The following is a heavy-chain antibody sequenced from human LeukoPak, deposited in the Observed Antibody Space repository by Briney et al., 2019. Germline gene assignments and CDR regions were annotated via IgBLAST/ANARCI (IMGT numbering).Heavy chain of an antibody. CDR2: ISSSSSYI. V-gene: IGHV3-21*01. D-gene: IGHD3-22*01. CDR3: AKGSGGYRPYYFDY. Sequence: GGSLRLSCAASGFTFSSYSMNWVRQAPGKGLEWVSSISSSSSYIYYADSVKGRFTISRDNAKNSLYLQMSSLRAEDTAVYYCAKGSGGYRPYYFDYWGQGTLVAVSS. J-gene: IGHJ4*02. CDR1: GFTFSSYS.